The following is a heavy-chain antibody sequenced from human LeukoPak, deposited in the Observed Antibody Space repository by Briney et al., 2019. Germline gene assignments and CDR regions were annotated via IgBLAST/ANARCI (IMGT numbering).Heavy chain of an antibody. J-gene: IGHJ6*03. CDR2: ISYDGSNK. Sequence: GGSLRLSCAASGFTFSSYGMHWVRQAPGKGLEWVAVISYDGSNKYYADSVKGRFTISRDNAKNSLYLQMNSLRAEDTAVYYCARESYGFRLYYYYYMDVWGKGTTVTISS. V-gene: IGHV3-30*03. CDR1: GFTFSSYG. CDR3: ARESYGFRLYYYYYMDV. D-gene: IGHD3-10*01.